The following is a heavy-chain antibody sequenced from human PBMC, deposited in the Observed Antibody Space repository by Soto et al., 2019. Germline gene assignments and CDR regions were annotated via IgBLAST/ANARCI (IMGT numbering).Heavy chain of an antibody. Sequence: ASVKVSCKASGYTFTSYSMHWVRQAPGQGLEWMGIINPSSGRTRYAQNFQGRVTMTSDTSTSIVYMERSSVKSEDTAVYYCARDHNFGFILYAMDVWGQGTTVTVSS. J-gene: IGHJ6*02. V-gene: IGHV1-46*01. CDR2: INPSSGRT. CDR1: GYTFTSYS. D-gene: IGHD2-15*01. CDR3: ARDHNFGFILYAMDV.